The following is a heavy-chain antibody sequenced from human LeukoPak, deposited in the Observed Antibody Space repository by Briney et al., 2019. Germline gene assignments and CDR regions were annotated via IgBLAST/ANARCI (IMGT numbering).Heavy chain of an antibody. CDR1: GFTFDSYA. CDR3: ARSPYYDILAGFYYYFDY. D-gene: IGHD3-9*01. V-gene: IGHV3-30-3*01. CDR2: ISYDGSNK. Sequence: GGSLRLSCAASGFTFDSYAMHWVRQAPGKGLEWVADISYDGSNKYYADSVKSRLTTSRDNSKSTLYLQMNSLRAEDTATYYCARSPYYDILAGFYYYFDYWGQGTLVTVSS. J-gene: IGHJ4*02.